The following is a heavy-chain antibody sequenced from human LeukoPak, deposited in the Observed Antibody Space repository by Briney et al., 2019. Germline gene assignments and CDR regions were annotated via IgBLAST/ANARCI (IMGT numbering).Heavy chain of an antibody. D-gene: IGHD2-8*01. CDR3: AKDRCGNGVGCYYYYMDV. CDR1: GFTFSSYW. CDR2: IKQDGSEQ. V-gene: IGHV3-7*01. J-gene: IGHJ6*03. Sequence: GGSLRLSCAASGFTFSSYWMTWVRQAPGKGLEWVANIKQDGSEQYYVDSVKGRFTISRDNAKNSLYLQMNSLRAEDTAVYYCAKDRCGNGVGCYYYYMDVWGKGTTVTVSS.